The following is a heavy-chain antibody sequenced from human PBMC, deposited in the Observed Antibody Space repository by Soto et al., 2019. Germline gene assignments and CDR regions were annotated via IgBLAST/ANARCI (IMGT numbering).Heavy chain of an antibody. Sequence: QVQLQESGPGLVKASQTLSLTCTVSGGSISSGDYYWSWIRQPPGKGLEWIGYIYYSGSTYYNPSLKSRVMISVDTSENQFSLKLNSVTAADTAVYYCARDEAGNSNAYYYEFWGQGILVTVSS. J-gene: IGHJ4*02. CDR3: ARDEAGNSNAYYYEF. CDR1: GGSISSGDYY. V-gene: IGHV4-30-4*01. CDR2: IYYSGST. D-gene: IGHD3-22*01.